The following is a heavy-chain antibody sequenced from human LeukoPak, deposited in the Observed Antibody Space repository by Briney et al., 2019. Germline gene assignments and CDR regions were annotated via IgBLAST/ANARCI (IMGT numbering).Heavy chain of an antibody. Sequence: SETLSLTCTVSGGSISTYYWSWIRQPPGKGLEWLGYIYYSGNSNYNPSLKSRVTISVDTSKNQFSLKLSSVTAADTAVYYCAGLGASGNGYLSWFDPWGQGTLVTVSS. D-gene: IGHD3-22*01. CDR2: IYYSGNS. V-gene: IGHV4-59*01. J-gene: IGHJ5*02. CDR1: GGSISTYY. CDR3: AGLGASGNGYLSWFDP.